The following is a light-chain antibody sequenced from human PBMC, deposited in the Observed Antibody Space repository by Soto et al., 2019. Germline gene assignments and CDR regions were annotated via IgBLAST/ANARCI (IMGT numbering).Light chain of an antibody. CDR3: LLSYSGARV. CDR1: TGAVTSGHY. Sequence: QAVVTQEPSLTVSPGGTVTLTCGPSTGAVTSGHYPYWFQQKPGQAPRTLLYDTSNKHSWTPARFSGSLLGGKAALTLSGAQPEDEAEYYCLLSYSGARVFGGGTKLTVL. J-gene: IGLJ3*02. CDR2: DTS. V-gene: IGLV7-46*01.